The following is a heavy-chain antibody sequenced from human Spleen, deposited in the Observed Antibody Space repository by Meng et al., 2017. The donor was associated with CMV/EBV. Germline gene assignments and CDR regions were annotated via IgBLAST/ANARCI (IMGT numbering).Heavy chain of an antibody. V-gene: IGHV4-34*01. CDR3: ARGIRSSSWYYYGMDV. J-gene: IGHJ6*02. CDR1: GGSFSGYY. CDR2: INHSGST. D-gene: IGHD6-13*01. Sequence: SETLSLTCAVYGGSFSGYYWSWIRQPPGKGLEWIGEINHSGSTNYNPSLKSRVTISVDTSKNQFSLKLSSVTAADTAVYYCARGIRSSSWYYYGMDVWGQGTKVTVSS.